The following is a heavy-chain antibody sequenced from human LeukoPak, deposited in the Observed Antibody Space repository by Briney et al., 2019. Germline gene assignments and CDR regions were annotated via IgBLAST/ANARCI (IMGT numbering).Heavy chain of an antibody. CDR2: IYYSGST. J-gene: IGHJ4*02. Sequence: SETLSLTCTVSGASFSSSPYSWGWIRQPPGKGLEWIGSIYYSGSTYYNPTLKSRVTMAVDTSKNQFSLKLSSVTAADTAVYYCARHAGGISATGTRPFDYWGQGTLVTVSS. D-gene: IGHD6-13*01. CDR3: ARHAGGISATGTRPFDY. V-gene: IGHV4-39*01. CDR1: GASFSSSPYS.